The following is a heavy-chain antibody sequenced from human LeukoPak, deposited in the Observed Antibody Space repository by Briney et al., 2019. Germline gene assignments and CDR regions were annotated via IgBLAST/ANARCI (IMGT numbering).Heavy chain of an antibody. CDR1: GFTFSSYG. CDR2: IRYDGSNK. CDR3: AKEDYGDYVGAFDI. J-gene: IGHJ3*02. Sequence: GRSLRLSCAASGFTFSSYGMHWVRQAPGKGLEWVAFIRYDGSNKYYADSVKGRFTISRDNSKNTLYLQMNSLRAEDTAVYYCAKEDYGDYVGAFDIWGQGTMVTVSS. D-gene: IGHD4-17*01. V-gene: IGHV3-30*02.